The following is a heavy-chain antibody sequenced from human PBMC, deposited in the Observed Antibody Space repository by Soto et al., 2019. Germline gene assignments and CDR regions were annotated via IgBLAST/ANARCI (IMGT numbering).Heavy chain of an antibody. V-gene: IGHV5-51*01. CDR1: GYSFSSNW. CDR2: IFPGDSDT. Sequence: PGESLKISCKGSGYSFSSNWIAWVRQMPGKGLEWMGIIFPGDSDTRYSPSFQGQVTISADKSISTAYLQWSSLKASDTAMYYCARQSCSYDYYYYGMDVWGKGTTVTVSS. CDR3: ARQSCSYDYYYYGMDV. J-gene: IGHJ6*04. D-gene: IGHD6-13*01.